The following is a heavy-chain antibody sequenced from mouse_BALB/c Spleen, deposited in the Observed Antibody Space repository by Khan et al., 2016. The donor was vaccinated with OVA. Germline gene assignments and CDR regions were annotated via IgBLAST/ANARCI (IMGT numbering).Heavy chain of an antibody. V-gene: IGHV1S137*01. CDR3: ARPAYDGYSDY. D-gene: IGHD2-3*01. CDR1: GYTFTDYA. CDR2: ISTYSGST. Sequence: HVQLQQSGPELVRPGVSVKISCKGSGYTFTDYAMYWVKQSHAKSLEWIGLISTYSGSTNYNQKFKGKVTMTVDKSSSAAYMELARLTSEDSAIYYCARPAYDGYSDYWGQGTTLTVSS. J-gene: IGHJ2*01.